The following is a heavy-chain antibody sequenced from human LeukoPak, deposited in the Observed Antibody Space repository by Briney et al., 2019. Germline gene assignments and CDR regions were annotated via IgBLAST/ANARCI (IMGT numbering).Heavy chain of an antibody. CDR3: VREVGYGDYVSTNNWFDP. D-gene: IGHD4-17*01. CDR1: GGTFSSYA. Sequence: SVKVSCKASGGTFSSYAISWVRQAPGQGLEWMGGIIPIFGTANYAQKFQGRVTITADKSTSTAYMELSSLRSEDTAVYYCVREVGYGDYVSTNNWFDPWGQGTLVIVSS. V-gene: IGHV1-69*06. CDR2: IIPIFGTA. J-gene: IGHJ5*02.